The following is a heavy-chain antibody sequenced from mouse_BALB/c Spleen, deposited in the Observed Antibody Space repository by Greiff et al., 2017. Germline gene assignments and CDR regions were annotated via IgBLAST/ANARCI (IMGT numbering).Heavy chain of an antibody. CDR3: ARSASYLTTFAY. CDR1: GYTFTDYN. Sequence: EVQLQQSGPELVKPGASVKIPCKASGYTFTDYNMDWVKQSHGKSLEWIGDINPNNGGTIYNQKFKGKATLTVDKSSSTAYMELRSLTSEDTAVYYCARSASYLTTFAYWGQGTLVTVSA. V-gene: IGHV1-18*01. CDR2: INPNNGGT. J-gene: IGHJ3*01. D-gene: IGHD2-12*01.